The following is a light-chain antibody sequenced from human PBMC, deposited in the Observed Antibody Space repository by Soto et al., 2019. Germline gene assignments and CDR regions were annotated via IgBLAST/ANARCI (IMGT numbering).Light chain of an antibody. CDR2: EVS. CDR3: SSYTCSSTLWV. V-gene: IGLV2-14*01. Sequence: QSALTQPASVSGSPGQSITICCTGTSSDVGGYNYVSWYQQHPGKAPKLMIYEVSNRPSGVSNRFSGSKSGNTASLTISGLQAEDVADYYCSSYTCSSTLWVFGGGTKVTVL. J-gene: IGLJ3*02. CDR1: SSDVGGYNY.